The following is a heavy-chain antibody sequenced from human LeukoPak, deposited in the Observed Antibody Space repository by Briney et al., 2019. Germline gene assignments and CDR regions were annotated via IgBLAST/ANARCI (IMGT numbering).Heavy chain of an antibody. Sequence: GGSLRLSCAASGFTFSGYAMAWVRQAPGKGLEWVSSITITGSSPSYAGSVKGRFTVSRDNSKNTLYLQMNSLRAEDTAVYFCAKSSSSWSYYFNYWGQGTLVTVSS. V-gene: IGHV3-23*01. CDR2: ITITGSSP. CDR1: GFTFSGYA. D-gene: IGHD6-13*01. CDR3: AKSSSSWSYYFNY. J-gene: IGHJ4*02.